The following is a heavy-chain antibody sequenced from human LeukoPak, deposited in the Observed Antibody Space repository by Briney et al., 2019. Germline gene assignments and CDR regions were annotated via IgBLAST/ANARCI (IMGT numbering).Heavy chain of an antibody. J-gene: IGHJ4*02. D-gene: IGHD3-22*01. Sequence: SETLSLTCTVSGGSISSYYWSWIRQPPGKGLEWIGYIYYSGSTNYNPSLQSRVTISVDTSKNQFSLNLSSVTAADTAVYSCARAGYDSSGYWVYWGQGTLVTVSS. V-gene: IGHV4-59*08. CDR3: ARAGYDSSGYWVY. CDR2: IYYSGST. CDR1: GGSISSYY.